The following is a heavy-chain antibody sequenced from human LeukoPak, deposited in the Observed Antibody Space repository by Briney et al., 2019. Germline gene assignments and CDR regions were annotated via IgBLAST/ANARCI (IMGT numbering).Heavy chain of an antibody. CDR2: ISGSCSNT. D-gene: IGHD4-23*01. V-gene: IGHV3-23*01. CDR3: AKEKSTVVSLGDWFDH. Sequence: GGSLRLSCAASGFTFSSYAMSWVRQDPGKWLEWVSAISGSCSNTCYSDSVMGRFDISRDNSKNTLYLHMNSVRDQDTALYYCAKEKSTVVSLGDWFDHWGQGTLVTV. CDR1: GFTFSSYA. J-gene: IGHJ5*02.